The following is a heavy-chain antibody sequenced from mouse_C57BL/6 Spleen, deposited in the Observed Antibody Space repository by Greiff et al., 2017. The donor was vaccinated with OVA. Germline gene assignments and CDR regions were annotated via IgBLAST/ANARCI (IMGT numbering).Heavy chain of an antibody. J-gene: IGHJ3*01. Sequence: EVHLVESGPGLVKPSQSLSLTCSVTGYSITSGYYWNWIRQFPGNKLEWMGYISYDGSNNYNPSLKNRISITRDTSKNQFFLKLNSVTTEDTATYYCASHDYDGGNWFAYWGQGTLVTVSA. V-gene: IGHV3-6*01. CDR2: ISYDGSN. D-gene: IGHD2-4*01. CDR1: GYSITSGYY. CDR3: ASHDYDGGNWFAY.